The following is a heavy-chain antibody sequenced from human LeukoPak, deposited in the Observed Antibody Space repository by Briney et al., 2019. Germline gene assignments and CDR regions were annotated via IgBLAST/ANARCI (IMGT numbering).Heavy chain of an antibody. CDR3: ARVQYQLLFEGNWFDP. V-gene: IGHV1-2*02. D-gene: IGHD2-2*01. J-gene: IGHJ5*02. CDR2: INPNSGGT. Sequence: ASVKLSCKASGYTFTGYYMHWVRQAPGQGLEWMGWINPNSGGTNYAQKFQGRVTMTRDTSISTAYMELSRLRSDDTAVYYCARVQYQLLFEGNWFDPWGQGTLVTVSS. CDR1: GYTFTGYY.